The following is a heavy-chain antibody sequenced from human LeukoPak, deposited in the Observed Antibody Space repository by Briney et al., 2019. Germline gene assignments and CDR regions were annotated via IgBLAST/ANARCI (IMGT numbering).Heavy chain of an antibody. J-gene: IGHJ4*02. D-gene: IGHD4-17*01. Sequence: QPGGSLRLSCAASGFTFSSYEMNWVRQAPGKGLEWVSYISSSGSTIYYADSVKGRFTISRDNAKNSPYLQMNSLRAEDTAVYYCARDPGDYDYFDYWGQGTLVTVSS. V-gene: IGHV3-48*03. CDR2: ISSSGSTI. CDR1: GFTFSSYE. CDR3: ARDPGDYDYFDY.